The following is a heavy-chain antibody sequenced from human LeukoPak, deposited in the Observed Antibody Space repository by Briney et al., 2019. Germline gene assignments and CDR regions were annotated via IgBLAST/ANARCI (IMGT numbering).Heavy chain of an antibody. D-gene: IGHD2-2*01. V-gene: IGHV3-30-3*01. J-gene: IGHJ5*02. CDR1: GFTFSSYA. Sequence: PGGSLRLSCAASGFTFSSYAMHWVRQAPGKGLEWVAVISYDGSNKYYADSVKGRFTISRDNSKNTLYLQMNSLRAEDTAVYYCARDAPHYCSSTSCPLDPWGQGTLVTVSS. CDR3: ARDAPHYCSSTSCPLDP. CDR2: ISYDGSNK.